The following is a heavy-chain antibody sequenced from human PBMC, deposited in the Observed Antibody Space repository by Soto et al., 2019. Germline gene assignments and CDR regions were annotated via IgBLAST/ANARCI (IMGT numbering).Heavy chain of an antibody. CDR2: ISYDGYNA. V-gene: IGHV3-30-3*01. CDR3: ARDGGFSYGFDYSFDY. CDR1: GFDFSTHV. Sequence: LRLSCAASGFDFSTHVVHWVRQAPGQGLEWVAVISYDGYNAYYADSVKGRFTISKDNSRNTLFLQMDNLRSDDTAVYXCARDGGFSYGFDYSFDYWGQGTXVTVSS. D-gene: IGHD5-18*01. J-gene: IGHJ4*02.